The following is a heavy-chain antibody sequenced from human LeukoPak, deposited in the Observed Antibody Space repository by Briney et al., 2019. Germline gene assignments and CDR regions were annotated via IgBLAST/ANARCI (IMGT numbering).Heavy chain of an antibody. Sequence: GGSLRLSCAASGFSFNDYAMHWVRQVPGKGLEWVSGISWNSASIGYGDSVRGRITISRDNAKNSLYLQINGLRAEDTALYYCAKDYNPYYDSSGYYFSPFDYWGQGNLVTVSS. V-gene: IGHV3-9*01. CDR1: GFSFNDYA. D-gene: IGHD3-22*01. CDR3: AKDYNPYYDSSGYYFSPFDY. J-gene: IGHJ4*02. CDR2: ISWNSASI.